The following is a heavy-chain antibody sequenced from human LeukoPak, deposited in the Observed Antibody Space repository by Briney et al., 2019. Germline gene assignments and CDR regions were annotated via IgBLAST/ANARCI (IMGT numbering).Heavy chain of an antibody. V-gene: IGHV3-53*01. D-gene: IGHD2-8*01. CDR3: AKGGNGALDY. CDR2: IYSGAGS. Sequence: GGSLRLSCAASGFTVSDSYMTWVRQVPGKGLDWVSVIYSGAGSYYADSVKGRFTISRDNSKNTVYLQMNSLRDEDTAIYYCAKGGNGALDYWGRGTLVTVSS. J-gene: IGHJ4*02. CDR1: GFTVSDSY.